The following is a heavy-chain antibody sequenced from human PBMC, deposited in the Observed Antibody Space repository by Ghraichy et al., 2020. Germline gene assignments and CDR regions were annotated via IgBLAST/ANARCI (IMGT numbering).Heavy chain of an antibody. D-gene: IGHD2-15*01. Sequence: GGYLRLSCAASGFTFSSYAMSWVRQAPGKGLEWVSAISGSGGSTYYADSVKGRFTISRDNSKNTLYLQMNSLRAEDTAVYYCAKDPIVVVVAATRDGYWGQGTLVTVSS. V-gene: IGHV3-23*01. J-gene: IGHJ4*02. CDR3: AKDPIVVVVAATRDGY. CDR1: GFTFSSYA. CDR2: ISGSGGST.